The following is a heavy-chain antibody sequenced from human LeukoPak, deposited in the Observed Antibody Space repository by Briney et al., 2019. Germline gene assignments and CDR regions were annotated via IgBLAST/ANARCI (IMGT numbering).Heavy chain of an antibody. CDR3: AAPKGYSSSWSSWYFDY. V-gene: IGHV3-48*04. D-gene: IGHD6-13*01. CDR1: GFTFSYYS. CDR2: ISSSSSSI. J-gene: IGHJ4*02. Sequence: PGGSLRLSCAASGFTFSYYSMNWVRQAPGKGLEWVSYISSSSSSIYYADSVKGRFTISRDNAKNSLYLQMNSLRAEDTAVYYCAAPKGYSSSWSSWYFDYWGQGTLVTVSS.